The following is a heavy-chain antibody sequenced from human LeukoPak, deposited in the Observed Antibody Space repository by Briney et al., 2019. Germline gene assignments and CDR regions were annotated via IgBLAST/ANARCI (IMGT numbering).Heavy chain of an antibody. CDR2: IYYSGST. D-gene: IGHD5-24*01. CDR3: ARDRVEMATINDEVYYYGMDV. Sequence: RTSETLSLTCTVSGGSISSGDYYWSWIRQPPGKGLEWIGYIYYSGSTNYNPSLKSRVTISVDTSKNQFSLKLSSVTAADTAVYYCARDRVEMATINDEVYYYGMDVWGQGTTVTVSS. J-gene: IGHJ6*02. CDR1: GGSISSGDYY. V-gene: IGHV4-61*08.